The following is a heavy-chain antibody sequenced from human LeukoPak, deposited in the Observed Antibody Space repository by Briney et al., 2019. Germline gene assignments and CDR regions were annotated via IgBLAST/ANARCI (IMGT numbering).Heavy chain of an antibody. CDR1: EFTFSDYY. V-gene: IGHV3-11*03. Sequence: PGGSLRLSCAASEFTFSDYYMSWIRQAPGKGLEWVSYISSSSSNIKYADSVKGRFTISRDNAKNSLYLQMNSLRAEDTAVYYCASLPRYPYYFDYWGQGTLVTVSS. D-gene: IGHD1-26*01. J-gene: IGHJ4*02. CDR2: ISSSSSNI. CDR3: ASLPRYPYYFDY.